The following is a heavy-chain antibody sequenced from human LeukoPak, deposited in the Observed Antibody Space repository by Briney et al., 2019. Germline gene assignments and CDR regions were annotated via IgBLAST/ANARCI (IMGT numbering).Heavy chain of an antibody. CDR3: ARSLLGAVAGTIAYFDY. V-gene: IGHV6-1*01. CDR1: GDSVSSNSAA. CDR2: TFYRSKWYN. D-gene: IGHD6-19*01. Sequence: SQTLSLTCAISGDSVSSNSAAWNWIRQSPSRGLEWLGRTFYRSKWYNDYAVSVKSRITINPDTSKNQFSLQLNSVTPEDTAVYYCARSLLGAVAGTIAYFDYWGQGTLVTVSS. J-gene: IGHJ4*02.